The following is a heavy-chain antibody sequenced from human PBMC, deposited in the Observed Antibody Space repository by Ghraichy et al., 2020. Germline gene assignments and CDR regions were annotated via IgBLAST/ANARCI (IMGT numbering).Heavy chain of an antibody. J-gene: IGHJ4*02. D-gene: IGHD4-23*01. Sequence: GGSLRLSCAASGFTFSSYWMHWVRQAPGKGLVWVSRINSDGSSTSYADSVKGRFTISSNNAKNTLYLQMNSLRAEDTAVYYCARETQYGDYGGDWGQGTLVTVSS. CDR2: INSDGSST. CDR3: ARETQYGDYGGD. CDR1: GFTFSSYW. V-gene: IGHV3-74*01.